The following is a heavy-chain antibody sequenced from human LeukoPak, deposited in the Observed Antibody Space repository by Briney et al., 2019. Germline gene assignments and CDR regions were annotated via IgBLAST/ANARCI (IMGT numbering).Heavy chain of an antibody. CDR1: GFSFSDHY. Sequence: GGSLRLSCAASGFSFSDHYMTWVRQAPGKGLEWLSYISGSGSDIDYAGSVKGRFTISRDNAKNSLYLQKNSLRAEDTAVYYCARGPGRSGSDYWGQGTLVTVSS. D-gene: IGHD6-19*01. J-gene: IGHJ4*02. V-gene: IGHV3-11*01. CDR2: ISGSGSDI. CDR3: ARGPGRSGSDY.